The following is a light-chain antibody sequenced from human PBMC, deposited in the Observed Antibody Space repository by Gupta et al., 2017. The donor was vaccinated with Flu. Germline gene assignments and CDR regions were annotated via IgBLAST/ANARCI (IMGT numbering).Light chain of an antibody. J-gene: IGKJ3*01. V-gene: IGKV3-11*01. Sequence: GERATLSCRGSQSVSSFLAWYQHKPGQAPRLLIYDASNRATGIPARFSGSGSGTDFTLTISSLEPDDFAVYYCQHRSNWRFTFGPGTKVDIK. CDR2: DAS. CDR1: QSVSSF. CDR3: QHRSNWRFT.